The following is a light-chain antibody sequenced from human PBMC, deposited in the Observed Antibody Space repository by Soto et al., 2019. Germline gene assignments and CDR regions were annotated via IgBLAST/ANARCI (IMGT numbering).Light chain of an antibody. CDR2: GAS. Sequence: EIVLTQSPGTLSLSPGERATLSCRASQSVSSNYLAWYQQKPGQAPRLLIYGASRGAAGIPDRFSGSGSGTDFTLTINRLEPEDFAVYYCQQYGSSPRTFGQGTKVEIK. CDR3: QQYGSSPRT. J-gene: IGKJ1*01. CDR1: QSVSSNY. V-gene: IGKV3-20*01.